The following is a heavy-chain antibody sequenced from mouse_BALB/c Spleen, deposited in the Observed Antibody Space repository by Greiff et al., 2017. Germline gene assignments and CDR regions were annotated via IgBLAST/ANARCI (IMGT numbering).Heavy chain of an antibody. Sequence: EVHLVESGGGLVKPGGSLKLSCAASGFTFSDYYMYWVRQTPEKRLEWVATISDGGSYTYYPDSVKGRFTISRDNAKNNLYLQMSSLKSEDTAMYYCARADSSGYAMDYWGQGTSVTVSS. CDR2: ISDGGSYT. CDR1: GFTFSDYY. CDR3: ARADSSGYAMDY. V-gene: IGHV5-4*02. J-gene: IGHJ4*01. D-gene: IGHD3-2*01.